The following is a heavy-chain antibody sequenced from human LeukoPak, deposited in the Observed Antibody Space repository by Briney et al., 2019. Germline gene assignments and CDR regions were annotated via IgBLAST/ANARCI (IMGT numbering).Heavy chain of an antibody. V-gene: IGHV3-74*01. CDR2: INSDGSST. CDR1: GFTFSSYW. J-gene: IGHJ4*02. Sequence: GGSLRLSCAASGFTFSSYWMHWVRQAPGKGLVWVSRINSDGSSTNYADSVKGRFTISRDNAKNTLHLQMSSLRAEDTALYYCAKGGATICDNWGQGTLVTVSS. CDR3: AKGGATICDN. D-gene: IGHD5-12*01.